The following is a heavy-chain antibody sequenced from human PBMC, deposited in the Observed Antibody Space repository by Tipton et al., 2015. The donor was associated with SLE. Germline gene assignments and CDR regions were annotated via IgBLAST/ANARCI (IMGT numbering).Heavy chain of an antibody. D-gene: IGHD6-13*01. J-gene: IGHJ4*02. CDR2: IYYSGST. Sequence: TLSLTCAVYGGSFSSYYWSWIRQPPGKGLEWIGYIYYSGSTNYNPSLKSRVTISVDTSKNQFSLKLSSVTAADTAVYYCARGYSSSSSYFDYWGQGTLVTVSS. CDR1: GGSFSSYY. CDR3: ARGYSSSSSYFDY. V-gene: IGHV4-59*01.